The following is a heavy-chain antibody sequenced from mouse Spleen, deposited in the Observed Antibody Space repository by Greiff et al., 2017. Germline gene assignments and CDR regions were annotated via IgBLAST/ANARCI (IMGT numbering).Heavy chain of an antibody. V-gene: IGHV5-4*02. D-gene: IGHD2-14*01. CDR1: GFTFSDYY. Sequence: EVKLMESGGGLVKPGGSLKLSCAASGFTFSDYYMYWVRQTPEKRLEWVATISDGGSYTYYPDSVKGRFTISRDNAKNNLYLQMSSLKSEDTAMYYCARGREVRRFAYWGQGTLVTVSA. J-gene: IGHJ3*01. CDR3: ARGREVRRFAY. CDR2: ISDGGSYT.